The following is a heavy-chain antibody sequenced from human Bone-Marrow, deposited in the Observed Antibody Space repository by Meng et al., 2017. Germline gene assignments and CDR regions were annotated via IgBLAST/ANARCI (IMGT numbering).Heavy chain of an antibody. CDR2: IYGGGST. CDR1: GLTVSSNS. CDR3: ARISWNALDY. J-gene: IGHJ4*02. V-gene: IGHV3-53*02. D-gene: IGHD1-1*01. Sequence: EGQLGETGGGLIQPGGSLRLSCAASGLTVSSNSMSWVRQAPGKGLEWVSLIYGGGSTYHADSVKGRFTISREISKNTLLLQMNSLRAEDTAVYYCARISWNALDYWGQGTLVTVSS.